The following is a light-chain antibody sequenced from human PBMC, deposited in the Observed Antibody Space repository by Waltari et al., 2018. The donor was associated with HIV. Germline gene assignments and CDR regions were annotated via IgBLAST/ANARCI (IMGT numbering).Light chain of an antibody. CDR3: STHTGNDTLA. CDR1: ASDFGPYHF. CDR2: RVT. Sequence: QSALTQPASVSGSPGQSVTISCPGTASDFGPYHFVSWYQQPPANVTNVVIYRVTSRPSGVPPRLSGHKSGNTASLTISGLRAEDEALYYCSTHTGNDTLAFGGGTKLTVL. J-gene: IGLJ2*01. V-gene: IGLV2-14*03.